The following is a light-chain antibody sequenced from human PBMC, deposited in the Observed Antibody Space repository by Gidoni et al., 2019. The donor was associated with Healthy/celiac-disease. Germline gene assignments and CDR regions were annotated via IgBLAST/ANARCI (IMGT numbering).Light chain of an antibody. V-gene: IGKV3-20*01. CDR1: QSVSSSY. J-gene: IGKJ3*01. Sequence: DIVLKPPPGTLSLSPGERATLSCRARQSVSSSYLAWYQQKPGQAPRLLIYGASSRATGLPARFSGSGSGTDFTLTISRLEPEDFAVYYCQQYGSSPLFTFGPGTKVDIK. CDR3: QQYGSSPLFT. CDR2: GAS.